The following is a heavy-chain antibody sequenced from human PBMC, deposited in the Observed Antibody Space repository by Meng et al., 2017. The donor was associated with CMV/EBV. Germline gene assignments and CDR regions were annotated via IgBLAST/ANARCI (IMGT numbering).Heavy chain of an antibody. J-gene: IGHJ6*02. Sequence: AGSLTLSCAASGFTFSSYSMNWVRQAPGKGLEWVSSISSSSSYIYYADSVKGRFTISRDNAKNSLYLQMNSLRAEDTAVYYCAREVDWLLSYGMDVRGQGTTVTVSS. CDR1: GFTFSSYS. CDR3: AREVDWLLSYGMDV. V-gene: IGHV3-21*01. D-gene: IGHD3-9*01. CDR2: ISSSSSYI.